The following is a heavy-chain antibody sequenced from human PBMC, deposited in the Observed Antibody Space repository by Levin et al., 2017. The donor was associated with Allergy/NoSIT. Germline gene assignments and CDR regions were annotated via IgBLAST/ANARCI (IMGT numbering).Heavy chain of an antibody. D-gene: IGHD4-11*01. V-gene: IGHV2-5*02. CDR3: AHRYSPYETTITSAVWFDP. CDR2: IYWDDDK. Sequence: SGPTLVKPTQTLTLTCAFSGFSLTTSGVGVGWIRQPPGKALEWLGIIYWDDDKRYSPSLKSRLTITKDTSKNQVVLTMTNMDPVDTATYYCAHRYSPYETTITSAVWFDPWGQGTLVTVSS. CDR1: GFSLTTSGVG. J-gene: IGHJ5*02.